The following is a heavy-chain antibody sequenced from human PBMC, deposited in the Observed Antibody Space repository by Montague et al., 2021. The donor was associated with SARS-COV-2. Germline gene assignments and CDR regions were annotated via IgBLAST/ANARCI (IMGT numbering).Heavy chain of an antibody. CDR3: ARHITGSGNAFDI. CDR1: GGSFSGYY. CDR2: INHSGST. D-gene: IGHD3-10*01. V-gene: IGHV4-34*01. J-gene: IGHJ3*02. Sequence: SETVSLTCAVDGGSFSGYYWGWIRQHPGKGLEWIGEINHSGSTNYNPSRKGRVTISVDTSKNQFSLKLSSVTAADTAVYYCARHITGSGNAFDIWGQGTMVTVSS.